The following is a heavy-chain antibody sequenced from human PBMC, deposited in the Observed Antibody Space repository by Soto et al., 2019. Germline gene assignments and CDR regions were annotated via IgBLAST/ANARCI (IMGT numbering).Heavy chain of an antibody. CDR2: IYHSGGT. CDR1: GGSFSGYY. CDR3: ARGLTGTRRHPGY. D-gene: IGHD1-7*01. Sequence: SETLSLTCAVYGGSFSGYYWSWIRQPPGKGLEWIGEIYHSGGTNYNPSLKSRVTISVRSRNQFSLNLNSVTAADTAVYFCARGLTGTRRHPGYWGQGTLVTVSS. J-gene: IGHJ4*02. V-gene: IGHV4-34*01.